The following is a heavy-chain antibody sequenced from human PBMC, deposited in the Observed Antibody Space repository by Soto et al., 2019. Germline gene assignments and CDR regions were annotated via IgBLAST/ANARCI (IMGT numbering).Heavy chain of an antibody. CDR3: ESVTGGALDY. Sequence: QVQLQESGPGLVKPSGTLSLTCAVSGGSISSSNWWSWVRQPPGKGLEWIGEIYHSGSTNYNPSLKSRVTTSVDKSKYQFSLKGSSVTAADTAGYYCESVTGGALDYWGQGTLVTASS. CDR2: IYHSGST. J-gene: IGHJ4*02. CDR1: GGSISSSNW. D-gene: IGHD2-21*02. V-gene: IGHV4-4*02.